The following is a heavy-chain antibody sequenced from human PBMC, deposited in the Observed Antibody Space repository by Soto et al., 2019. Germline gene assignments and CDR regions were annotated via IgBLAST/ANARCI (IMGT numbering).Heavy chain of an antibody. V-gene: IGHV3-23*01. CDR3: AKDQGYDSSGFYYYYGMDV. Sequence: GGSLRLSCAASGFTFSSYAMSWVRQAPGKGLEWVSAISGSGGSTYYADSVKGRFTISRDNSKNTLYLQMNSLRAEDTAVYYCAKDQGYDSSGFYYYYGMDVWGQGTTVTVSS. D-gene: IGHD3-22*01. J-gene: IGHJ6*02. CDR2: ISGSGGST. CDR1: GFTFSSYA.